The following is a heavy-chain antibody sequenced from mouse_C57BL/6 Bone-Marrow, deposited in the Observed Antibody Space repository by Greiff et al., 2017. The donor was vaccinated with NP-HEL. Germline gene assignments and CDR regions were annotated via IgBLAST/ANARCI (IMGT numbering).Heavy chain of an antibody. D-gene: IGHD2-2*01. V-gene: IGHV1-81*01. CDR3: ARRGYDDY. CDR1: GYTFTSYG. Sequence: VQLQQSGAELARPGASVKLSCKASGYTFTSYGISWVKQRTGQGLEWIGEIYPRSGNTYYNEKFKGKATLTADKSSSTAYMELRSLTSEDSAVYLCARRGYDDYWGQGTTLTVSS. J-gene: IGHJ2*01. CDR2: IYPRSGNT.